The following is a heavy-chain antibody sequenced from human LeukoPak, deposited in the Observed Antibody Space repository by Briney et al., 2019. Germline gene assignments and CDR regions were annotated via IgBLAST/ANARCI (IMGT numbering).Heavy chain of an antibody. D-gene: IGHD2-15*01. CDR1: GFTFSSDW. Sequence: TGGSLRLSCAASGFTFSSDWMHWVRQAPGKGLVWVSRINHNGVSRAYADFVKGRFTMSRDDARGTVYLQMDSLSADDTAVYYCARVPGYVGYFYGMDVWGQGTTVTVSS. J-gene: IGHJ6*02. CDR2: INHNGVSR. V-gene: IGHV3-74*01. CDR3: ARVPGYVGYFYGMDV.